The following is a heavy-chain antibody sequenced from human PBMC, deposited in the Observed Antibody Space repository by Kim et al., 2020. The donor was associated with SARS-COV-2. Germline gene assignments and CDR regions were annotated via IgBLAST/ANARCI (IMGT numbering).Heavy chain of an antibody. D-gene: IGHD3-9*01. V-gene: IGHV3-9*01. CDR1: GFTFGDYA. J-gene: IGHJ6*02. CDR3: AKDIGEDDISRVLDYYYGMAV. Sequence: GGSLRLSCAASGFTFGDYAMHWVRQAPGKGLEWVSGISWNSGSIGYADSVKGRFTISRDNAKNSLYLQMNSLRAEDTALYYCAKDIGEDDISRVLDYYYGMAVWGQGTTVTVSS. CDR2: ISWNSGSI.